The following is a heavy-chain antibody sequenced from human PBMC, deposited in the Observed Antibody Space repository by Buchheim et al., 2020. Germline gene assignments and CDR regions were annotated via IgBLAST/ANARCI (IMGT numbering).Heavy chain of an antibody. CDR1: GFTFSSYG. V-gene: IGHV3-30*18. D-gene: IGHD6-13*01. J-gene: IGHJ5*02. Sequence: QVQLVESGGGVVQPGRSLRLSCAASGFTFSSYGMHWVRQAPGKGLEWVAVISHDGSNKYYADSVKGRFTISRDNSKNTLYLQMNSLRAEDTAVYYCAKDIIAAAGTSWFDPWGQGTL. CDR3: AKDIIAAAGTSWFDP. CDR2: ISHDGSNK.